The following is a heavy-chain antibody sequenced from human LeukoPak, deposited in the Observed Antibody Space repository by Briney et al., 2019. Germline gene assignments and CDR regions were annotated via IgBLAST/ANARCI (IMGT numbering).Heavy chain of an antibody. Sequence: SETLSLICTVSGGSISSSSFYWGWIRQPPGKGLEWIGSINYSGSTHYNPSLKSRVTISVDTSKNQFSLMLSSVTAADTAVYYCARREGPPKNFDFWGQGSLVTVSS. V-gene: IGHV4-39*01. CDR1: GGSISSSSFY. J-gene: IGHJ4*02. CDR3: ARREGPPKNFDF. CDR2: INYSGST.